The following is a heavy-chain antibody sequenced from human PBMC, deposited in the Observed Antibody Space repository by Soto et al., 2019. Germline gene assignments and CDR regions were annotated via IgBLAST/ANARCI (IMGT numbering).Heavy chain of an antibody. CDR1: GYTFTSYD. V-gene: IGHV1-8*01. Sequence: ASVKVSCKASGYTFTSYDINLVRQATGQGLEWMGWMNPNSGNTGYAQKFQGRVTMTRNTSISTAYMELSSLRSEDTAVYYCARWRTVTTDYYYGMDVWGQGTTVTVSS. D-gene: IGHD4-17*01. J-gene: IGHJ6*02. CDR2: MNPNSGNT. CDR3: ARWRTVTTDYYYGMDV.